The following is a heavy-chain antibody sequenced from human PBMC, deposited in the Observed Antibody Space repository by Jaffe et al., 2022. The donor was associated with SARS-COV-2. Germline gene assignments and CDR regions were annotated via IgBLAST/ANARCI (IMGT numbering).Heavy chain of an antibody. D-gene: IGHD2-15*01. CDR1: GFTFSNYW. CDR2: VKNDGSIT. V-gene: IGHV3-74*01. Sequence: EVHLVESGGGLIQPGGSLRLSCAVSGFTFSNYWMHWVRQVPGEGLLWVARVKNDGSITVYADSVKGRFTISRDNAKNTLYLQMDNLRAEDTAVYYCAREGGLCDIPACNKYFDNWGQGILVTVSS. J-gene: IGHJ4*02. CDR3: AREGGLCDIPACNKYFDN.